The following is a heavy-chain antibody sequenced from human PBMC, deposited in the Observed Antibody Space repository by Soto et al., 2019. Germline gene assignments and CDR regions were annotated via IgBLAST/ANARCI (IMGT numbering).Heavy chain of an antibody. CDR2: ISPYSHNT. V-gene: IGHV1-18*01. D-gene: IGHD3-16*02. CDR1: GYTFNYYA. CDR3: ARDNRLNPSFYGMDV. J-gene: IGHJ6*02. Sequence: QVQLVQSGPEVKKPGASVKVSCKASGYTFNYYAISWVRQAPGQGLEWMGWISPYSHNTNSAQKLQGRVTMTPDTFTNTAYMELRSLKSDDTAVYYCARDNRLNPSFYGMDVWGQGTTVAVSS.